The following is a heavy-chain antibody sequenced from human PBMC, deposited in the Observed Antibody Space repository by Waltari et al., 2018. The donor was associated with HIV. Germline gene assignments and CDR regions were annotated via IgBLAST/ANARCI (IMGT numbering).Heavy chain of an antibody. Sequence: VQLVESGGGLVQPGGSLGLPCAASGFTFSSFWWTGVRQAPGKGLEWVANIKQDGSEKYYVDSVKGRFTISRDNTKNSLYLQMNSLRAEDTAVYYCARITIFGVVNDYGMDVWGQGTTVTVSS. J-gene: IGHJ6*02. CDR1: GFTFSSFW. D-gene: IGHD3-3*01. CDR2: IKQDGSEK. V-gene: IGHV3-7*01. CDR3: ARITIFGVVNDYGMDV.